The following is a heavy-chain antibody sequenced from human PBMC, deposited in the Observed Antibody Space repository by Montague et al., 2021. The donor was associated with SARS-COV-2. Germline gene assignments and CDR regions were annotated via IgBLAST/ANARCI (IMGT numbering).Heavy chain of an antibody. CDR1: GGSISSSTYY. V-gene: IGHV4-39*01. D-gene: IGHD2-15*01. CDR3: ARQGGYCSGGSCYGPFDY. CDR2: IYYSGTT. J-gene: IGHJ4*02. Sequence: SETLSLTCTVSGGSISSSTYYWGWIRQPPGKGLEWIGSIYYSGTTYYNPSLKSRVTMSVDTSKNQFSLKLSSVTAADTAVYYCARQGGYCSGGSCYGPFDYWGQGTLVTVSS.